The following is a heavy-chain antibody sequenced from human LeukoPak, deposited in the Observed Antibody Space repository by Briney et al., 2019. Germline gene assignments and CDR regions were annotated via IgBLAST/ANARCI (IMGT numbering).Heavy chain of an antibody. J-gene: IGHJ5*02. CDR2: ISSSGSTI. Sequence: PGGSLRLSCAASGFTFSDYYMSWIRQAPGKGLEWVSYISSSGSTIYYADSVKGRFTISRDNAKNSLYLQMNSLRAEDTAVYYCARQLGYCSSTSCYWDWLDPWGQGTLVTVSS. V-gene: IGHV3-11*01. D-gene: IGHD2-2*01. CDR3: ARQLGYCSSTSCYWDWLDP. CDR1: GFTFSDYY.